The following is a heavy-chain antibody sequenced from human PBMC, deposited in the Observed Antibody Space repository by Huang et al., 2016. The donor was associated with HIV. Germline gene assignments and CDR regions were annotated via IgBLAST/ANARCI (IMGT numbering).Heavy chain of an antibody. V-gene: IGHV3-48*01. CDR1: GFTFSTYN. D-gene: IGHD3-10*01. J-gene: IGHJ3*02. Sequence: EVQLMESGGGLVQPGGSLRLSCAASGFTFSTYNINWVRQAPGKWLELVSYITSSSGSIYYADSVKGRFTISRDNAKNSLYLQMNSLRAEDTAVYYCARFGSYYYGSGSYLDAFDIWGQGTMVTVSS. CDR3: ARFGSYYYGSGSYLDAFDI. CDR2: ITSSSGSI.